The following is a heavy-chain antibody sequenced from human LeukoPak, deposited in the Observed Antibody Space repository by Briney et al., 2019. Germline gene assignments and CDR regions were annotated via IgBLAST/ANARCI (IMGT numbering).Heavy chain of an antibody. CDR2: ISSSGSTI. V-gene: IGHV3-48*04. J-gene: IGHJ6*03. CDR3: ARDTYVGYYYYYYYMDV. D-gene: IGHD4-23*01. CDR1: GFTFSSYW. Sequence: GGSLRLSCAASGFTFSSYWMSWVRQAPGKGLEWVSYISSSGSTIYYADSVKGRFTISRDNAKNSLYLQMNSLRAEDTAVYYCARDTYVGYYYYYYYMDVWGKGTTVTVSS.